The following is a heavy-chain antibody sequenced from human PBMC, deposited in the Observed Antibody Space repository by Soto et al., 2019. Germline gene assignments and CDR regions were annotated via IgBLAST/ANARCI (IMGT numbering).Heavy chain of an antibody. Sequence: AASVKVSCKVSGYTLTELSMHWVRQAPGKGLEWMGGFDPEDGETIYAQKSQGRVTMTEDTSTDTAYMELSSLRSEDTAVYYCATAGSCSGGSCYTIGPYRGPDYYYYGMDVWGQGTTVTVSS. CDR1: GYTLTELS. D-gene: IGHD2-15*01. V-gene: IGHV1-24*01. CDR3: ATAGSCSGGSCYTIGPYRGPDYYYYGMDV. J-gene: IGHJ6*02. CDR2: FDPEDGET.